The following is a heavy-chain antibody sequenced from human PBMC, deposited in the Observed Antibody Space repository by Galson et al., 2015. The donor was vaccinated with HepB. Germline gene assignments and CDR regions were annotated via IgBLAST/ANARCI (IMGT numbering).Heavy chain of an antibody. Sequence: SLRLSCAASGFTFSRYWMSWVRQAPGKGLEWVAKIKEDGSEKYYVGSVKGRFTISRDNAKNSLYLQMNSLRAEDTAVYYCARFPSAPYDAFDIWGQGTMVTVSS. J-gene: IGHJ3*02. D-gene: IGHD2-15*01. V-gene: IGHV3-7*01. CDR3: ARFPSAPYDAFDI. CDR2: IKEDGSEK. CDR1: GFTFSRYW.